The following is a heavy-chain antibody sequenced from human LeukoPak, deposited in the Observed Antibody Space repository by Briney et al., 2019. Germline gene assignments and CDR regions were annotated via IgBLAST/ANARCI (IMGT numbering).Heavy chain of an antibody. CDR3: AREYTALGFDY. CDR2: ISAAGTFI. CDR1: GFMFSSYS. Sequence: GGSLRPSCAASGFMFSSYSMNWVRQAPGKGLEWVSSISAAGTFIYYANSVKGRFTISRDNAEGSLYLQMNSLRAEDTAVYYCAREYTALGFDYWGQGTLVTVSS. D-gene: IGHD5-18*01. J-gene: IGHJ4*02. V-gene: IGHV3-21*01.